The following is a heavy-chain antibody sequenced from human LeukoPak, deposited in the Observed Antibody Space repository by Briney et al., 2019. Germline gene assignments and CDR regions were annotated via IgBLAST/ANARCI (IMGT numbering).Heavy chain of an antibody. V-gene: IGHV3-53*01. J-gene: IGHJ4*02. CDR2: LYSGGAA. D-gene: IGHD1-26*01. CDR3: ARGAFSPHGSYYGH. Sequence: GGSLRLSCAVSGFTVRDNYLSWVRQTPGKGLECVSVLYSGGAAYYADSVKGRFTISRDTSKNTLSLQMNSLRVEDTALYYCARGAFSPHGSYYGHWGQGTLVTVSS. CDR1: GFTVRDNY.